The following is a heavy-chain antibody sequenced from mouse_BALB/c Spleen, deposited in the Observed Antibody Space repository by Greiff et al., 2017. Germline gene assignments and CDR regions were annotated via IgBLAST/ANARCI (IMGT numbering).Heavy chain of an antibody. CDR1: GFNIKDTY. D-gene: IGHD2-4*01. CDR2: IDPANGNT. CDR3: ARMITTIDY. V-gene: IGHV14-3*02. J-gene: IGHJ2*01. Sequence: EVQVVESGAELVKPGASVKLSCTASGFNIKDTYMHWVKQRPEQGLEWIGRIDPANGNTKYDPKFQGKATITADTSSNTAYLQLSSLTSEDTAVYYCARMITTIDYWGQGTTLTVSS.